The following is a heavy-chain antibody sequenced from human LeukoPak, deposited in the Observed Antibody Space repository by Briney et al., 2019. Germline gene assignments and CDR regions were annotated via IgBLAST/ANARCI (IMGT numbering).Heavy chain of an antibody. CDR3: ARDLGITMVRGVPRFDY. CDR2: ISAYNGNP. J-gene: IGHJ4*02. V-gene: IGHV1-18*01. Sequence: EASVKVSCKASGYTFTSYGISWVRQAPGQGLEGMGWISAYNGNPNYAQKLQGRVTMTTDTSTSTAYMELRSLRSDDTAVYSCARDLGITMVRGVPRFDYWGQGTLVTVSS. D-gene: IGHD3-10*01. CDR1: GYTFTSYG.